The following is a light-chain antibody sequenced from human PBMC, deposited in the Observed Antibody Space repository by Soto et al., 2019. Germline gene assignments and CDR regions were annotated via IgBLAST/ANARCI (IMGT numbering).Light chain of an antibody. CDR1: QGISSY. CDR3: QQLNTYPIT. J-gene: IGKJ5*01. CDR2: AAS. Sequence: DIQLTQSPSFLSASVGDRVTITCRASQGISSYLAWYQQKPGKAPKLLIYAASALQSGVPSRFSGGGSGTEFTLTISSLQAEDFASYYCQQLNTYPITFGQGTRLEIK. V-gene: IGKV1-9*01.